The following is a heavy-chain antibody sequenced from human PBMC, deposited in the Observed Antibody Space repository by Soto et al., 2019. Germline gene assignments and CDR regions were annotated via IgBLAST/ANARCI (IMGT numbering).Heavy chain of an antibody. D-gene: IGHD3-9*01. CDR2: INHSGST. CDR1: GGSFSGYY. J-gene: IGHJ5*02. CDR3: ARAPLRYFDWPISDNWFDP. V-gene: IGHV4-34*01. Sequence: PSETLSLTCAVYGGSFSGYYWSWIRQPPGKGLEWIGEINHSGSTNCNPSLKSRVTISVDTSKNQFSLKLSSVTAADTAVYYCARAPLRYFDWPISDNWFDPWGQGTLVTVSS.